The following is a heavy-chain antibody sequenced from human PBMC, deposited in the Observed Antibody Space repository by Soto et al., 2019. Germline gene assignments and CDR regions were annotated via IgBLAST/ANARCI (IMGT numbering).Heavy chain of an antibody. J-gene: IGHJ4*02. V-gene: IGHV5-51*01. Sequence: GESLKISCKSSGYSFTNYWIGWVRQMPGKGLEWMAIISPGDSDTRYSPSFRGQVTMSVDTSIDTAYLQWSSLKASDTAIYYCARQDSPDYGNPFDYWGQGTLVTVSS. CDR2: ISPGDSDT. CDR3: ARQDSPDYGNPFDY. D-gene: IGHD4-17*01. CDR1: GYSFTNYW.